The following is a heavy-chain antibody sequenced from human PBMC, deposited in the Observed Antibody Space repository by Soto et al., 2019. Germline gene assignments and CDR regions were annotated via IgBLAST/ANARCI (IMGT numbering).Heavy chain of an antibody. CDR1: GFTVSSKY. CDR2: IQSGGTT. J-gene: IGHJ6*02. D-gene: IGHD2-15*01. V-gene: IGHV3-66*01. Sequence: GGSLRLSCAASGFTVSSKYMTWVRQAPGKGLEWVSLIQSGGTTYYADSVKGRSTISRDTSENTLHLQMDSLRVEDTAVYYCARDDVLCDGGRCYGIPLDVWGQGTTVTVSS. CDR3: ARDDVLCDGGRCYGIPLDV.